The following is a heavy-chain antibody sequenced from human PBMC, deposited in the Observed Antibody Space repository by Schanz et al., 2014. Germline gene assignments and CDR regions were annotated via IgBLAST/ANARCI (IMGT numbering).Heavy chain of an antibody. Sequence: EVKLLESGGHLVQPGGSLRLSCAASGFNFKAYAMSWVRQAPGKGLEWVSAISGSGGSTVYADSVKGRFTIARDNSKNTLFLQMNSLRAEDTAVYYCAKDQGSYGSGSYSYFDYWGQGTLATVSS. CDR1: GFNFKAYA. CDR2: ISGSGGST. V-gene: IGHV3-23*01. D-gene: IGHD3-10*01. CDR3: AKDQGSYGSGSYSYFDY. J-gene: IGHJ4*02.